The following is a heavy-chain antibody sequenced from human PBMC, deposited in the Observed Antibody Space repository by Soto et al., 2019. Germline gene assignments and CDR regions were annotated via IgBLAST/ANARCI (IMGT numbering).Heavy chain of an antibody. CDR2: IADSGST. V-gene: IGHV4-39*01. Sequence: QLLLQEACPRLVEPSETLSLPCTVSSGTISSRSNYWAWIRQPPGKGLEWIGVIADSGSTHYIESLKTRVTIAGDTAKHKGSLKLSSVTATDTAVYYCARQVRKTRIVLLKHSATDFLGQGTAVTVSS. D-gene: IGHD3-22*01. CDR1: SGTISSRSNY. CDR3: ARQVRKTRIVLLKHSATDF. J-gene: IGHJ6*02.